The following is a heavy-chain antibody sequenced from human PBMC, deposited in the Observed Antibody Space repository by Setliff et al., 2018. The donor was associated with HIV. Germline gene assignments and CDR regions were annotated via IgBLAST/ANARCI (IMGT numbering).Heavy chain of an antibody. CDR3: ARDGGFGDQGGNWFDP. Sequence: PSETLSLTCAVYGGSLSGYYWNWIRQSPGKGLEWIGKISHSGGTNYNPSLRSRLTMSMDTPKNQVSLKLNSVTAADTAVYYCARDGGFGDQGGNWFDPWGQGILVTVSS. D-gene: IGHD3-10*01. J-gene: IGHJ5*02. CDR2: ISHSGGT. V-gene: IGHV4-34*01. CDR1: GGSLSGYY.